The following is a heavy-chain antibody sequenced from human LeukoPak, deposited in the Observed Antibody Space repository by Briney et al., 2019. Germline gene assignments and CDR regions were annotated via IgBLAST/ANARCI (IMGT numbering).Heavy chain of an antibody. D-gene: IGHD3-3*01. J-gene: IGHJ6*02. CDR3: ARSYDFWSGYSRDYYGMDV. V-gene: IGHV1-8*01. CDR2: MNPNSGNT. CDR1: GYTFTSYD. Sequence: ASVKVSCKASGYTFTSYDINWVRQATGQGLEWMGWMNPNSGNTGYAQKFQGRVTITADKSTSTAYMELSSLRSEDTAVYYCARSYDFWSGYSRDYYGMDVWGQGTTVTVSS.